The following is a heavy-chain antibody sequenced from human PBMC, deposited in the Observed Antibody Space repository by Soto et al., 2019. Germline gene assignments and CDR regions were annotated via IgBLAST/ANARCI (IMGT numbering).Heavy chain of an antibody. V-gene: IGHV1-69*13. CDR2: IIPIFGTA. D-gene: IGHD3-22*01. CDR1: GGTFSSYA. CDR3: ARKYLGSTMIVVGAFDI. J-gene: IGHJ3*02. Sequence: SVKVSCKASGGTFSSYAISWVRQAPGQGFEWMGGIIPIFGTANYAQKFQGRVTITADESTSTAYMELSSLRSEDTAVYYCARKYLGSTMIVVGAFDIWGQGTMVTGSS.